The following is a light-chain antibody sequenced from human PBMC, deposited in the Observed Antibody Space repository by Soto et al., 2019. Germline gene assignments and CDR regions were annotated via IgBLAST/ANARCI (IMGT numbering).Light chain of an antibody. J-gene: IGLJ3*02. CDR2: RTN. V-gene: IGLV1-40*01. CDR3: QTYDNTLSGPV. Sequence: QSGLTQPPSVSGAPGQRVIISCTGSSSNIGMGYDVHWYQRLPGTAPKLLVYRTNSRPSGVPDRFSGSKSDTSASLAITGLQAEDEADYFCQTYDNTLSGPVFGGGTKVTVL. CDR1: SSNIGMGYD.